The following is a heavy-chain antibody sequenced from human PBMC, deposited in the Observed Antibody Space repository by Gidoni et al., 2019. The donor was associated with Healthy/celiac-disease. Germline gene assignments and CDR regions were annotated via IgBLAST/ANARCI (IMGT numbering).Heavy chain of an antibody. V-gene: IGHV3-20*01. CDR2: MNWNGGST. CDR3: ARDRESRGGMDV. J-gene: IGHJ6*02. Sequence: EVKLVESGGGVVRPGGSLRLSCAASGFTFEDYGMSWVRQAPGKGLGWVSGMNWNGGSTGYADYVKGRFTISRDNAKNSLYLQMNSLRAEDTALYHWARDRESRGGMDVWGQGTTVTVSS. CDR1: GFTFEDYG. D-gene: IGHD3-10*01.